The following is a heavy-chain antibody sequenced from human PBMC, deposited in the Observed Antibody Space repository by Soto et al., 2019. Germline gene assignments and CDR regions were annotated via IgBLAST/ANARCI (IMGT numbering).Heavy chain of an antibody. D-gene: IGHD2-8*02. CDR1: GFDFSNSG. V-gene: IGHV3-30*03. CDR3: ARDYARGWCQF. CDR2: ISFEGDK. J-gene: IGHJ4*02. Sequence: QVKLVESGGGVVQPGTSLRLSCTASGFDFSNSGIQWVRQTPGKGLEWVALISFEGDKYYVDSVKGRFTISRDNPTNTVYLQMNRLRPEDTGVYYCARDYARGWCQFWGQGTLVTVSS.